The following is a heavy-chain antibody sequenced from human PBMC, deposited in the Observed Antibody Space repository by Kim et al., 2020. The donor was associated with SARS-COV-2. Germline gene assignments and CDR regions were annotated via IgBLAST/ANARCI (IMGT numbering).Heavy chain of an antibody. V-gene: IGHV5-51*01. CDR2: INPSDSDT. CDR1: GFSFSMYW. Sequence: GESLKIPCEGSGFSFSMYWIGWVRQVPGKGLERMGIINPSDSDTRYNPPVQGHVTISADKSINTAYLHWNSLKTSDSGIYFCARQERRGLGSWFFDLWGRGTLVTVSS. CDR3: ARQERRGLGSWFFDL. J-gene: IGHJ2*01. D-gene: IGHD1-26*01.